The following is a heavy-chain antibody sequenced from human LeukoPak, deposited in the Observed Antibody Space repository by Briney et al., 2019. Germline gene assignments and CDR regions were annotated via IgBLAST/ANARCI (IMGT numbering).Heavy chain of an antibody. CDR2: INHSGST. D-gene: IGHD3-22*01. J-gene: IGHJ4*02. Sequence: GSLRLSCAASGFTFSSYAMSWIRQPPGKGLEWIGEINHSGSTNYNPSLKSRVTISVDTSKNQFSLKLSSVTAADTAVYYCAGSYDSSGSSHDYWGQGTLVTVPS. CDR1: GFTFSSYA. V-gene: IGHV4-34*08. CDR3: AGSYDSSGSSHDY.